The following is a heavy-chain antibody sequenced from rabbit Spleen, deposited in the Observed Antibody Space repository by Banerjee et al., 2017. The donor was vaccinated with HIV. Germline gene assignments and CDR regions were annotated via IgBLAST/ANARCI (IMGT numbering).Heavy chain of an antibody. CDR2: IYPITETT. J-gene: IGHJ6*01. CDR1: GFTISNYW. V-gene: IGHV1S7*01. D-gene: IGHD4-1*01. Sequence: QLEESGGRLVQPGGSLTLSCKAYGFTISNYWMNWVRQAPGKGLEWIGIIYPITETTYYANWVNGRFSLSSDNAQYTVDLQMNSLTAADTATYFCARYYIFYGMDLWAQGPWSPS. CDR3: ARYYIFYGMDL.